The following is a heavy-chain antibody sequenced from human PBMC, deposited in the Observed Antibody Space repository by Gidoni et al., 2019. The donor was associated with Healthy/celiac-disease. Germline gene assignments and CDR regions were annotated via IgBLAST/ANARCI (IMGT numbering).Heavy chain of an antibody. CDR3: ARGVSEKFLYSSSWLEGAFDI. CDR1: GFTFSSYS. J-gene: IGHJ3*02. V-gene: IGHV3-21*01. D-gene: IGHD6-13*01. Sequence: EVQLVESGGGLVKPGGSLRLSCAASGFTFSSYSMNWVRQAPGKGLEWVSSISSSSSYIYYADSVKGRFTISRDNAKNSLYLQMNSLRAEDTAVYYCARGVSEKFLYSSSWLEGAFDIWGQGTMVTVSS. CDR2: ISSSSSYI.